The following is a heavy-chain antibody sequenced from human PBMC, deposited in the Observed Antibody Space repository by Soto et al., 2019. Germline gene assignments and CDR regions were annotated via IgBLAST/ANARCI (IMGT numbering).Heavy chain of an antibody. Sequence: QVQLVQSGAEVKKPGASVRVSCTASGYTFTSYSIHWVRQAPGQGLEWMGLINLSGGSTHFAQKLQGRVTLTRDTSTSTVYMELSSLESEDTAVYYCARNFASAGNDYLGQGTLVTVSS. D-gene: IGHD6-13*01. V-gene: IGHV1-46*01. CDR3: ARNFASAGNDY. CDR1: GYTFTSYS. J-gene: IGHJ4*02. CDR2: INLSGGST.